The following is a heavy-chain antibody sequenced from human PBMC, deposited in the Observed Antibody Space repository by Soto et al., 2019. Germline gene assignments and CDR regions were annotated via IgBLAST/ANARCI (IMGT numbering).Heavy chain of an antibody. CDR3: ARGRAIHYDILTGYTYYFDY. CDR1: GGSFSGYY. J-gene: IGHJ4*02. Sequence: SETLSLTCAVYGGSFSGYYWSWIRQPPGKGLEWIGEINHSGSTNYNPSLKSRVTISVDTSKNQFSLKLSSVTAADTAVYYCARGRAIHYDILTGYTYYFDYWGQGTLVTVSS. V-gene: IGHV4-34*01. CDR2: INHSGST. D-gene: IGHD3-9*01.